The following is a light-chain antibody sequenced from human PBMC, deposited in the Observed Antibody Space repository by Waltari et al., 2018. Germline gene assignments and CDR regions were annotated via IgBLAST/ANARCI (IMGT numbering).Light chain of an antibody. J-gene: IGKJ1*01. CDR2: DTS. V-gene: IGKV3-15*01. Sequence: EIMMTQSPATLSVSPGERATLSGRVSQSVSRKLAWYQQKPGQAPRLLIYDTSSRATDIPARFSGSGSGTEFTLTISSLQSEDFAVYYCQQYSNWPPWTFSQGTKVEI. CDR1: QSVSRK. CDR3: QQYSNWPPWT.